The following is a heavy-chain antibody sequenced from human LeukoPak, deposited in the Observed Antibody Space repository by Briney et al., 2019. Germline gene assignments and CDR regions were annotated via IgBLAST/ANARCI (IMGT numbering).Heavy chain of an antibody. CDR2: INYSGST. CDR3: ASSYYYDSSGYYDLFDY. CDR1: GGSISSGGYY. Sequence: PSETLSLTCTVSGGSISSGGYYWSWIRQHPGKGLEWIGYINYSGSTYYNPSLKSRVTISVDTSKNQFSLKLSSVTAADTAVYYCASSYYYDSSGYYDLFDYWGQGTLVTVSS. V-gene: IGHV4-31*03. J-gene: IGHJ4*02. D-gene: IGHD3-22*01.